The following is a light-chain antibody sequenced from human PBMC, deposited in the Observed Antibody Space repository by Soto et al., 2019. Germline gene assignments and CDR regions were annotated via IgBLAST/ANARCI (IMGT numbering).Light chain of an antibody. J-gene: IGKJ2*01. CDR1: KGISNG. V-gene: IGKV1-17*01. CDR2: AAS. CDR3: LQQDDFPYT. Sequence: DIQMTQSPSSLSASVGDRVTITCRASKGISNGLGWYQHKPGKAPKRLIYAASRLQSGVPSRFSGSGFGTEFTLTISSLQPEDFATYYCLQQDDFPYTCGQGNTLEIK.